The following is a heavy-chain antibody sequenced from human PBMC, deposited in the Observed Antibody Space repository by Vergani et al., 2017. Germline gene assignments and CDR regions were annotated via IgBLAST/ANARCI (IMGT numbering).Heavy chain of an antibody. J-gene: IGHJ1*01. CDR2: ISYDGTQK. V-gene: IGHV3-30*03. CDR1: GFTSSYYG. CDR3: ATKSCGTPGCQIGDFRE. D-gene: IGHD1-1*01. Sequence: QVHLVESGGGVVQPGRSLRLYCVVSGFTSSYYGMHWVRQAPGKGLEWVAGISYDGTQKYYADSVKGRFTISRDNSKSTLYLQMNSLRTEDTAVYYCATKSCGTPGCQIGDFREWGQGTLVTVSS.